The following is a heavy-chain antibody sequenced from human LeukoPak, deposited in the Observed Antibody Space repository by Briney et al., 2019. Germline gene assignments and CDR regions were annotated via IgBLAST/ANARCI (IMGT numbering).Heavy chain of an antibody. CDR3: ARDGSPSDWFDP. CDR1: GGSFSGYY. D-gene: IGHD5-24*01. CDR2: INHSGST. J-gene: IGHJ5*02. V-gene: IGHV4-34*01. Sequence: PSETLSLTCAVYGGSFSGYYWSWIRQPPGKGLGWIGEINHSGSTNYNPSLKSRVTISVDTSKNQFSLKLSSVTAADTAVYYCARDGSPSDWFDPWGQGTLVTVSS.